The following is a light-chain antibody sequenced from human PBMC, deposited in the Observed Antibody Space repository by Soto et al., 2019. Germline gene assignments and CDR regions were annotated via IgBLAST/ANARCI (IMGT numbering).Light chain of an antibody. CDR3: SSYTTSNTRQIV. V-gene: IGLV2-14*03. CDR1: SSDVGGYNY. J-gene: IGLJ1*01. Sequence: QSALTQPASVSGSPGQSITISCTGTSSDVGGYNYVSWYQHHPGKAPKRIIYDVSNRPSGVSIRFSGSKSDNTATLTISGLQPEDEADYHCSSYTTSNTRQIVFGTGTKLTVL. CDR2: DVS.